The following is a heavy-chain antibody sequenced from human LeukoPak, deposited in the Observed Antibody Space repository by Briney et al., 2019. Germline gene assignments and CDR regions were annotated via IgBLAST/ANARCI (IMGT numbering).Heavy chain of an antibody. D-gene: IGHD4-11*01. V-gene: IGHV3-33*01. Sequence: GGSLRLSCAASGFIFSHHGMHWVRHAPRKGLEWVAVIWSDCTNKFYADSVKGRFTISRDNSHNTVFLKMNSLRVNDTAIYYCARDAQRGFDYSNSLKNWGRGTLVTVSS. J-gene: IGHJ4*01. CDR1: GFIFSHHG. CDR2: IWSDCTNK. CDR3: ARDAQRGFDYSNSLKN.